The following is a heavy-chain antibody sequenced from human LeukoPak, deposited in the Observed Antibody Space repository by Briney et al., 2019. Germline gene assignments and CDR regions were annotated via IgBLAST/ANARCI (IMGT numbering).Heavy chain of an antibody. J-gene: IGHJ4*02. CDR2: IYYSGST. CDR3: ARSRKNDCTSTSCYTDY. Sequence: SETLSLTCTVSGGSISSSNYYWGWIRQPPGTGLEWIGSIYYSGSTYYNPSLKGRVTISVDTSKNQFSLKLNSLTAADTAVYYCARSRKNDCTSTSCYTDYWGQGALVTVSS. D-gene: IGHD2-2*02. V-gene: IGHV4-39*01. CDR1: GGSISSSNYY.